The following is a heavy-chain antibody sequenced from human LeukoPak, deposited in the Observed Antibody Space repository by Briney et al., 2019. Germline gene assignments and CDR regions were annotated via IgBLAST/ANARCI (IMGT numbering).Heavy chain of an antibody. V-gene: IGHV1-58*01. J-gene: IGHJ4*02. Sequence: SVKVSCKASGFTFTSSAVQWVRQARGQRLEWIGWIVVGSGNTNYAQKFQERVTITRDMSTSTAYMELSSLRSEDTAVYYCAAVPKSPQPGIAAAIDYWGQGTLVTVSS. CDR2: IVVGSGNT. D-gene: IGHD6-13*01. CDR3: AAVPKSPQPGIAAAIDY. CDR1: GFTFTSSA.